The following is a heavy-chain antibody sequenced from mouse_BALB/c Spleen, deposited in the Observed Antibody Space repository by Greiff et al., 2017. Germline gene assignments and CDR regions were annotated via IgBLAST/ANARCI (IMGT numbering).Heavy chain of an antibody. CDR2: INPYNDGT. J-gene: IGHJ3*01. D-gene: IGHD2-4*01. CDR3: ARSRDYDVETWFAY. V-gene: IGHV1-14*01. Sequence: VQLQQSGPELVKPGASVKMSCKASGYTFTSYVMHWVKQKPGQGLEWIGYINPYNDGTKYNEKFKGKATLTSDKSSSTAYMELSSLTSEDSAVYYCARSRDYDVETWFAYWGQGTLVTVSA. CDR1: GYTFTSYV.